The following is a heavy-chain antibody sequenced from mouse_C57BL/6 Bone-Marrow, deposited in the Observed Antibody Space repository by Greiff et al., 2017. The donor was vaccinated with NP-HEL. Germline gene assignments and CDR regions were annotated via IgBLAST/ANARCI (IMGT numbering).Heavy chain of an antibody. V-gene: IGHV1-82*01. CDR3: ARLRGGFAY. Sequence: VQLHQSGPELVKPGASVKISCKASGYAFSSSWMNWVKQRPGKGLEWIGRIYPGDGDTNYNGKFKGKATLTADKSSSTAYMQLSSLTSEDSAVYFCARLRGGFAYWGQGTLVTVSA. J-gene: IGHJ3*01. CDR2: IYPGDGDT. CDR1: GYAFSSSW.